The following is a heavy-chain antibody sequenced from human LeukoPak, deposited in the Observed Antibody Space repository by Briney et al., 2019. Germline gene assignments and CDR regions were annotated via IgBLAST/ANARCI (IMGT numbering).Heavy chain of an antibody. D-gene: IGHD3-10*02. J-gene: IGHJ4*02. CDR2: IIPILGIA. CDR3: ARDRANVGGFDY. V-gene: IGHV1-69*04. Sequence: ASVKVSCKASGGTFSSYAISWVRQAPGQVLEWMGRIIPILGIANYAQKFQGRVTITADKSTSTAYMELSSLRSEDTAVYYCARDRANVGGFDYWGQGTLVTVSS. CDR1: GGTFSSYA.